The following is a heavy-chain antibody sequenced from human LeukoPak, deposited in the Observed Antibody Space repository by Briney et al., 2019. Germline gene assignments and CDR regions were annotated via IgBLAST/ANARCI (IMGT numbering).Heavy chain of an antibody. V-gene: IGHV3-23*01. CDR3: AKEQYWNPNSHFDY. CDR1: GFTFSSYA. Sequence: GGSLRLSCAASGFTFSSYAMTWVRQAPGKGLEWVSAISGSGGTTYYADSVKGRFTISRDNSKNTLYLQMNSLRAEDTAVYYCAKEQYWNPNSHFDYWGQGTLVTVSS. J-gene: IGHJ4*02. CDR2: ISGSGGTT. D-gene: IGHD1-1*01.